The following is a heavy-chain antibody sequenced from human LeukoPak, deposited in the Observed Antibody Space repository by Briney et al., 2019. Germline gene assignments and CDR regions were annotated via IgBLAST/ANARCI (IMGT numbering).Heavy chain of an antibody. Sequence: PSQTLSLTCTVSGGSISSGSYYWSWIRQPAGKGLEWIGRIYTSGSTNYNPSLKSRVTISVDTSKNQFSLKLSSVTAADTAVYYCARHTGRSGYSGHYFDYWGQGTLVTVSS. CDR3: ARHTGRSGYSGHYFDY. V-gene: IGHV4-61*02. CDR1: GGSISSGSYY. D-gene: IGHD5-12*01. J-gene: IGHJ4*02. CDR2: IYTSGST.